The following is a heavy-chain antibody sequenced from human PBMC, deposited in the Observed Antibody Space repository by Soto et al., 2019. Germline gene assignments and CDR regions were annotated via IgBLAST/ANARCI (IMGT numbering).Heavy chain of an antibody. D-gene: IGHD2-2*01. CDR3: ARDPSEGRVGNWFES. V-gene: IGHV3-21*02. Sequence: VQLVASGGGLGKPGGSLRLSCAASGFTFSRYGMNWLRQAPGKGLECVASISSSTSYVYYADSVKVRFSTSRDNANNILYLEMYGLRTEDTAVYYCARDPSEGRVGNWFESWGQGTLVTVSS. J-gene: IGHJ5*01. CDR1: GFTFSRYG. CDR2: ISSSTSYV.